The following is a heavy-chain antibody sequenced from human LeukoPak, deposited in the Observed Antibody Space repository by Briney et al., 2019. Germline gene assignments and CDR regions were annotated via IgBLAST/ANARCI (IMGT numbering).Heavy chain of an antibody. D-gene: IGHD3-3*01. Sequence: PGGSLRLSCAASGFTFDDYAMHWVRQAPGKGLEWVSGISWNSGSIGYADSVKGRFTISRDNAKNSLYLQMNSLRAEDTALYYCARYFWSGYYRGNWFDPWGQGTLVTVSS. CDR1: GFTFDDYA. J-gene: IGHJ5*02. CDR3: ARYFWSGYYRGNWFDP. CDR2: ISWNSGSI. V-gene: IGHV3-9*01.